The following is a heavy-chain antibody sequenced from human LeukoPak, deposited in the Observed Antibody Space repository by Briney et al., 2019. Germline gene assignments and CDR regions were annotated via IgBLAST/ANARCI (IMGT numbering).Heavy chain of an antibody. D-gene: IGHD2-2*01. V-gene: IGHV4-34*01. CDR3: ARADMVVVPAAPAVYGMDV. CDR2: VNHSGST. J-gene: IGHJ6*02. Sequence: SETLSLTCAVYGGSFSGYYWCWSRHPPRKGLERIWEVNHSGSTNHNPSLNIRVTISLATSKNQFFLKLSSVTAADTAVYYGARADMVVVPAAPAVYGMDVWGQGTTVTVSS. CDR1: GGSFSGYY.